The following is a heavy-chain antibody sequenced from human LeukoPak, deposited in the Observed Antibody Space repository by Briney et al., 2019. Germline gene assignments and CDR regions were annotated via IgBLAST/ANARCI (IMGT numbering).Heavy chain of an antibody. D-gene: IGHD6-13*01. V-gene: IGHV3-20*04. CDR2: INWNGGST. Sequence: PGGSLRLSCAASGFTFDDYGMSWVRQAPGKGLEWVSGINWNGGSTGYADSVKGRFTISRDNAKNSLYLQMNSRGAEDTALYYCARDFGSSWTGFDYWGQGTLVTVSS. CDR1: GFTFDDYG. J-gene: IGHJ4*02. CDR3: ARDFGSSWTGFDY.